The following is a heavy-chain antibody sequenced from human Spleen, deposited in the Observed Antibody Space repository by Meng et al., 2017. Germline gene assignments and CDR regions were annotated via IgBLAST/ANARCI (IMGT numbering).Heavy chain of an antibody. CDR2: ISGSGDNT. Sequence: GESLKISCAASGFTVNSNYMSWVRQAPGKGLEWVSAISGSGDNTYYVDSVKGRFTISRDNFKNTLYLQLNSLRAEDTAVYYCAKGFYGWGQGTLVTVSS. CDR3: AKGFYG. CDR1: GFTVNSNY. V-gene: IGHV3-23*01. J-gene: IGHJ5*02.